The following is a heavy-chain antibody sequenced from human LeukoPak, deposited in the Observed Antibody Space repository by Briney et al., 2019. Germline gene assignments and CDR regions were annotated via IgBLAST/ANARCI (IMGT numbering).Heavy chain of an antibody. J-gene: IGHJ4*02. CDR1: GYSISSGYS. D-gene: IGHD5-18*01. V-gene: IGHV4-38-2*02. CDR3: ARFDAMAFDY. Sequence: SQTLSLTCTVSGYSISSGYSWCCIRLPPGKGLEWIGSIYHIASTYYNPSLKSRVTISVDTSTHYFSLKLSSVTAADTAVYYCARFDAMAFDYWGQGTLVTVSS. CDR2: IYHIAST.